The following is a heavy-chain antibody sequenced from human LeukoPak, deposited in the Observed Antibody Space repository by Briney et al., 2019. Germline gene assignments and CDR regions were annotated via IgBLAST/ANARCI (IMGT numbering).Heavy chain of an antibody. CDR2: ITGDGGST. D-gene: IGHD3-22*01. CDR3: AKASSGYYYFDY. Sequence: GGSLRLSWAASGFTFSSDAMNWVRQAPGKGREWVSAITGDGGSTYYADSVKGRFTISRDNSRNTLYLQMNSLRAEDTAVYYCAKASSGYYYFDYWGQGTLVTVPS. CDR1: GFTFSSDA. V-gene: IGHV3-23*01. J-gene: IGHJ4*02.